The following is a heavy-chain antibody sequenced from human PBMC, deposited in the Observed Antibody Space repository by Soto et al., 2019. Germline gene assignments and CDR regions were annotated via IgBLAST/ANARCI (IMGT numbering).Heavy chain of an antibody. CDR3: ARNPRAGQTDAFDI. Sequence: SETLSLTCTASGGSISSYYWSWIRQPPGKGLEWIGYIYYSGSTNYNPSFKSRVTISADTAKNQFSLKLSTMTAADTAVYYCARNPRAGQTDAFDIWGQGTMVTVSS. J-gene: IGHJ3*02. V-gene: IGHV4-59*12. CDR2: IYYSGST. CDR1: GGSISSYY.